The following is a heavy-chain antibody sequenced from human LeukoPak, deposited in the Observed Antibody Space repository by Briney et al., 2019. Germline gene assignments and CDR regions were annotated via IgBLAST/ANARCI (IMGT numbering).Heavy chain of an antibody. Sequence: ASVKVSCKASGYTFTRYDINWVRQATGQGLEWMGWMNPNSGNTGYAQKFQGRVNMTRNTSISTAYMELSSLRSEDTAVYYCARGSVVVTPYNWFDPWGQGTLVTVSS. D-gene: IGHD4-23*01. CDR3: ARGSVVVTPYNWFDP. CDR1: GYTFTRYD. CDR2: MNPNSGNT. V-gene: IGHV1-8*01. J-gene: IGHJ5*02.